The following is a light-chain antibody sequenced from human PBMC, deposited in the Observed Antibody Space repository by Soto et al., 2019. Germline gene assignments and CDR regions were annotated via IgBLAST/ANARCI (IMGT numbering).Light chain of an antibody. V-gene: IGKV1-5*03. CDR3: QQYNSYST. Sequence: DIQMTQSPSTLSASVGDRVTITCRASQSISSWLAWYQQKPGKDPKLLIYKASSLESGAPSRFSGSGSGTEFTLTISSLQPDDFATYYCQQYNSYSTFGQGTKVDIK. CDR1: QSISSW. J-gene: IGKJ1*01. CDR2: KAS.